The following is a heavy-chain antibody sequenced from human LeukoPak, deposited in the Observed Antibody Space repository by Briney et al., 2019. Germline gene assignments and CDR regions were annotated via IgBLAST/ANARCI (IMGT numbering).Heavy chain of an antibody. D-gene: IGHD6-13*01. V-gene: IGHV3-21*04. J-gene: IGHJ1*01. Sequence: KPGGSLRLSCAASGFTLSRYSMNWVRQTPGKGLEWVSSIDSSGAYIYYADSVKGRFTISRDDAKNLLYLQMSNLRAEDTAVYYCARGGSSLLDWGQGTLVTVSS. CDR1: GFTLSRYS. CDR3: ARGGSSLLD. CDR2: IDSSGAYI.